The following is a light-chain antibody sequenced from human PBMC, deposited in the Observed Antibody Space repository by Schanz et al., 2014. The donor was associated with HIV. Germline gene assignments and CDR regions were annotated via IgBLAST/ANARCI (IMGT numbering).Light chain of an antibody. V-gene: IGKV3D-20*02. Sequence: ETVLTQSPGSLPLSPGDRATLSCRASQSLTTNYLAWYQQKLGQAPRLLIYDASNRATGIPARFSGSGSGTDFTLTISSLEPEDFAVYYCQQRSNWPITFGQGTRLEIK. CDR2: DAS. CDR1: QSLTTNY. CDR3: QQRSNWPIT. J-gene: IGKJ5*01.